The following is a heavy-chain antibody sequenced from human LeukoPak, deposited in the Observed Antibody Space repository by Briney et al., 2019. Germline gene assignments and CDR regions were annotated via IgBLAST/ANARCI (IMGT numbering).Heavy chain of an antibody. CDR3: AKYGSYYDY. Sequence: SETLSLTCTVSGCSISSGYYWGWIRQPPGKGLEWIGSIYHSGSTYYNPSLKSRVTISVDTSKNQFSLKLSSVTAADTAVYYCAKYGSYYDYWGQGTLVTVSS. CDR2: IYHSGST. V-gene: IGHV4-38-2*02. CDR1: GCSISSGYY. J-gene: IGHJ4*02. D-gene: IGHD1-26*01.